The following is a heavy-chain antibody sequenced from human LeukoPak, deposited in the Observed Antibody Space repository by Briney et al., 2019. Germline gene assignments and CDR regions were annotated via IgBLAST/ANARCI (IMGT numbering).Heavy chain of an antibody. V-gene: IGHV1-2*02. CDR3: ARDLGAWCSGGSCYSGGSISNWFDP. CDR1: GYTFTGYY. Sequence: ASVKVSCKASGYTFTGYYMHWVRQAPGQGLEWMGWINPNSGGTNYAQKFQGRVTMARDTSISTAYMELSRLRSDDSAVYYCARDLGAWCSGGSCYSGGSISNWFDPWGQGTLVTVSS. CDR2: INPNSGGT. J-gene: IGHJ5*02. D-gene: IGHD2-15*01.